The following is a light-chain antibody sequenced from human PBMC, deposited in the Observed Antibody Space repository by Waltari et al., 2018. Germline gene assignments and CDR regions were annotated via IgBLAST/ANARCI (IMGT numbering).Light chain of an antibody. V-gene: IGLV3-21*01. CDR2: YDS. J-gene: IGLJ3*02. CDR1: NIGTNS. Sequence: SYVLTQPLSVSVAPGQTARITCGGNNIGTNSVHWFQQKPGQAPGLVIYYDSDRPSGIPERISGSKSGNTATLTISRVEAGDEADFYCQVWDSSTDHWVFGGGTKLTVL. CDR3: QVWDSSTDHWV.